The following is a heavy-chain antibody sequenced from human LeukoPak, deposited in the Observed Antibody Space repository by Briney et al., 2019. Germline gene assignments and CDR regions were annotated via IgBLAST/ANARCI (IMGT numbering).Heavy chain of an antibody. Sequence: GASVTVSCKASGYSFTDYYMHWVRQAPGQGLESMGWINPDSGGTNYPQKFQGRVTITRDTSISTAYMELSRLRSDDTAVYYCARGGHYYSYSMDVWGKGTTVTVSS. J-gene: IGHJ6*03. V-gene: IGHV1-2*02. CDR2: INPDSGGT. CDR3: ARGGHYYSYSMDV. CDR1: GYSFTDYY.